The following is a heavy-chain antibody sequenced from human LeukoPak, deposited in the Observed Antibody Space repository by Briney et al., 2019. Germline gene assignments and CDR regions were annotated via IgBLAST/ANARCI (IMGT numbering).Heavy chain of an antibody. CDR3: ARDRSSSRDLDY. Sequence: PGGSLRLSCAASGFTFSSYSMNWVRQAPGKGLEWVSCSSSSSGSYIYYADSVKGRFTISRDNAKNSLYLQMNSLRAEDTAVYYCARDRSSSRDLDYWGQGTLVTVSS. CDR2: SSSSSGSYI. V-gene: IGHV3-21*01. CDR1: GFTFSSYS. J-gene: IGHJ4*02. D-gene: IGHD6-13*01.